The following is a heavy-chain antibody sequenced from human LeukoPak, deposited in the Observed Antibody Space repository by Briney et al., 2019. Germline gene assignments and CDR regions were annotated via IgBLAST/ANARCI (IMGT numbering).Heavy chain of an antibody. CDR2: INTGNGNT. CDR1: GYTFTRYT. J-gene: IGHJ5*02. D-gene: IGHD3-10*01. Sequence: ASVKVSCKASGYTFTRYTMHWVRQAPGQRLEWMGWINTGNGNTKYSQEFQCRVTITRDTSASTAYMELSSLRSEDMAVYYCARGAKFRSYGSGTYYTSLPFDPWGQGTLVTVSS. CDR3: ARGAKFRSYGSGTYYTSLPFDP. V-gene: IGHV1-3*03.